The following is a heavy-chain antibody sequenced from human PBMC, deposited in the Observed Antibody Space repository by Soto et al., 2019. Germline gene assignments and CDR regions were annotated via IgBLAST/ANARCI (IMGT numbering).Heavy chain of an antibody. Sequence: EVQLVESGGGLVKPGGSLRLSCAASGFTFSSYNMNWVRQAPGTGLEWVSSISSSSSYIYYADSVKGRFTISRDNAKNSLYLQMNSLRAEDTAVYYCARYSSAPYYGMDVWGQGTTVTVSS. V-gene: IGHV3-21*01. CDR1: GFTFSSYN. J-gene: IGHJ6*02. CDR3: ARYSSAPYYGMDV. CDR2: ISSSSSYI. D-gene: IGHD2-21*01.